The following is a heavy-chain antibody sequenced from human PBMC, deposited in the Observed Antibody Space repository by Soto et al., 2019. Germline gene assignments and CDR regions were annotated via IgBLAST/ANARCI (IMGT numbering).Heavy chain of an antibody. CDR2: ISGSGGST. V-gene: IGHV3-23*01. CDR1: GFTFSSYA. Sequence: LSLSCAASGFTFSSYAMSSVRQAPGKGLEWVSAISGSGGSTYYADSVKGRFTISRDNSKNTLYLQMNSLRAEDTAVYYCANGLPTVTTGWGVGAFDYWGHGALVTVSS. D-gene: IGHD4-17*01. J-gene: IGHJ4*01. CDR3: ANGLPTVTTGWGVGAFDY.